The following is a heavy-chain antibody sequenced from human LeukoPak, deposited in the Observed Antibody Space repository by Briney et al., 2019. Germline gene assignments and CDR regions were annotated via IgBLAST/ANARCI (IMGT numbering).Heavy chain of an antibody. D-gene: IGHD3-10*01. Sequence: PGRSLRLSCAASGFTFDDYAMHWVRQAPGKGLEWVSGISWNSGSIVYADSVKGRFTISRDNAKNSLYLQMNSLRAEDTALYYCAKDIDAYYYGSGSYGDHGDWGQGTLVTVSS. CDR2: ISWNSGSI. CDR1: GFTFDDYA. CDR3: AKDIDAYYYGSGSYGDHGD. V-gene: IGHV3-9*01. J-gene: IGHJ4*02.